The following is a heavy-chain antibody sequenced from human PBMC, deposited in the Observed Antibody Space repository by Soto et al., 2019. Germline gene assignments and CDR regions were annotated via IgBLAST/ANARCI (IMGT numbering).Heavy chain of an antibody. CDR3: ARSRGITMIVVVIKDAFDI. V-gene: IGHV3-48*03. D-gene: IGHD3-22*01. CDR2: ISSSGSTI. CDR1: GFTFSSYE. J-gene: IGHJ3*02. Sequence: GGSLRLSCAASGFTFSSYEMNWVRQAPGKGLEWVSYISSSGSTIYYADSVKGRFTISRDNAKNSLYLQMNSLRAEDTAVYYCARSRGITMIVVVIKDAFDIWGQGTMITV.